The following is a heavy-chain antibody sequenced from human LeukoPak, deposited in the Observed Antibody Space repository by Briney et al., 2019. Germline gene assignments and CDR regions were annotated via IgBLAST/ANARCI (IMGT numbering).Heavy chain of an antibody. CDR3: AKLSITMIVVVITEAEYYFDY. CDR1: GFTFSSYA. J-gene: IGHJ4*02. Sequence: TGGSLRLSCAASGFTFSSYAMSWVRQAPGKGLEWVSAISGSGGSTYYADSVKGRFTISRDNSKNTLYLQMNSLRAEDTAVYYCAKLSITMIVVVITEAEYYFDYWGQGTRVTVSS. D-gene: IGHD3-22*01. CDR2: ISGSGGST. V-gene: IGHV3-23*01.